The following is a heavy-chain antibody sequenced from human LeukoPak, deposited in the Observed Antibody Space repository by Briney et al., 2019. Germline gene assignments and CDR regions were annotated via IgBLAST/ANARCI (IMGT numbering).Heavy chain of an antibody. Sequence: PSETLSLTCAVSGGSISSSNWWSWVRQPPGKGLEWIGEIYHSGSTNYNPSLKSRVTISVDTSKNQFSLKLSSVTAADTAVYYCARYRPRYCTNGVCSQTFDYWGQGTLVTVSS. J-gene: IGHJ4*02. CDR2: IYHSGST. D-gene: IGHD2-8*01. CDR1: GGSISSSNW. V-gene: IGHV4-4*02. CDR3: ARYRPRYCTNGVCSQTFDY.